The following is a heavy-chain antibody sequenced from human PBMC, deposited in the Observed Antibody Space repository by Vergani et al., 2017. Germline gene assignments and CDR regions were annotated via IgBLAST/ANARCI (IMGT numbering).Heavy chain of an antibody. CDR3: ARGRKACSGGSCYHFDY. Sequence: QVQLVQSGAEVKKPGASVKVSCKASGYTFTGYYMHWVRQAPGQGLEWMGWINPNSGGTNYAQKFQGRVTMTRDTSISTAYMELGRLRSDDTAVYYCARGRKACSGGSCYHFDYWGQGTLVTVSS. D-gene: IGHD2-15*01. V-gene: IGHV1-2*02. J-gene: IGHJ4*02. CDR1: GYTFTGYY. CDR2: INPNSGGT.